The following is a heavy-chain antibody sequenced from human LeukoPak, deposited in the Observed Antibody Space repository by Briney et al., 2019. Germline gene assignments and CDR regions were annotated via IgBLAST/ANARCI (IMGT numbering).Heavy chain of an antibody. D-gene: IGHD2-2*02. CDR2: IISNSSGT. CDR3: ARAYCSSTSCYTAGY. V-gene: IGHV1-2*02. Sequence: GASVKVSCKASGCTFTGYYMHWVRQAPGQGLEWMGWIISNSSGTNYAQKFQGMVSMTRNTTISTAYMELSRLRSDDAAAYYCARAYCSSTSCYTAGYWGQGTLVTVSS. CDR1: GCTFTGYY. J-gene: IGHJ4*02.